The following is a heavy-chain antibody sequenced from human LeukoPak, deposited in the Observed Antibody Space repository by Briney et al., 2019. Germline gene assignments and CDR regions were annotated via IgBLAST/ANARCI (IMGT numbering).Heavy chain of an antibody. CDR3: ARVLLERGYSYGSGLDYYGMDV. Sequence: SVKVSCKASGGTFSSYAVSWVRQAPGQGLEWMGGIIPIFGTANYAQKFQGRVTITADESTSTAYMELSSLRSEDTAVYYCARVLLERGYSYGSGLDYYGMDVWGKGTTVTVSS. D-gene: IGHD5-18*01. V-gene: IGHV1-69*01. CDR1: GGTFSSYA. CDR2: IIPIFGTA. J-gene: IGHJ6*04.